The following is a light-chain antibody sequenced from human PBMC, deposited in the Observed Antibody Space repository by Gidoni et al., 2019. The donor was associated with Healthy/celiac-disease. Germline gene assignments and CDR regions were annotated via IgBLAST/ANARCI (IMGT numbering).Light chain of an antibody. CDR3: QQYNNWPLWT. CDR1: QSVSSN. CDR2: GAS. V-gene: IGKV3-15*01. Sequence: EIVMTQSSATLSVSPGERATLSCRASQSVSSNLAWYQQKPGQAPRLLIYGASTRATGIPARFSGSGSGTEFTLTISSLQSEDFAVYYCQQYNNWPLWTFGQXTKVEIK. J-gene: IGKJ1*01.